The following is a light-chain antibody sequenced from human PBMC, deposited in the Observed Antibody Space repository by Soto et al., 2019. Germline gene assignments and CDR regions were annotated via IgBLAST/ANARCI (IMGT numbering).Light chain of an antibody. Sequence: EVVLTQSPGTLSLSPGERATLSCRAGQSVTSNYLAWYQQKPGQAPRLLIYGASRRATGIPDRFSGSGSGTDFTLTISRLEPEDFAVYYCQHYGTSPGLFAFGPGTKVDI. V-gene: IGKV3-20*01. CDR1: QSVTSNY. J-gene: IGKJ3*01. CDR3: QHYGTSPGLFA. CDR2: GAS.